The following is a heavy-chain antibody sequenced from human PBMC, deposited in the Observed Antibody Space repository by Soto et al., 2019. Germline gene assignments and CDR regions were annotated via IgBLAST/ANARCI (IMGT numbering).Heavy chain of an antibody. Sequence: ETLSLTCTLSGGSISSYYWSWIRQPPGKGLEWIGYIYYSGSTNYNPSLKSRVTISVDTSKNQFSLKLSSVTAADTAVYYCARPGWDRGFDYWGQGTLVTVS. CDR1: GGSISSYY. D-gene: IGHD1-26*01. J-gene: IGHJ4*02. CDR3: ARPGWDRGFDY. CDR2: IYYSGST. V-gene: IGHV4-59*01.